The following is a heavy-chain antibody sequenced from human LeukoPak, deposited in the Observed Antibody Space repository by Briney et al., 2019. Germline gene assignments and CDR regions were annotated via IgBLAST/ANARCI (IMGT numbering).Heavy chain of an antibody. CDR1: GFTFSSYG. CDR2: ISWNSGSI. J-gene: IGHJ3*01. D-gene: IGHD3-16*01. CDR3: ARDFLHLGG. V-gene: IGHV3-48*04. Sequence: GGSLRLSCAASGFTFSSYGMTWVRQAPGKGLEWVSGISWNSGSIGYADSVKGRFTISRDNAKNTLYLQMNSLRAEDTAVYYCARDFLHLGGWGQGTMVTVSS.